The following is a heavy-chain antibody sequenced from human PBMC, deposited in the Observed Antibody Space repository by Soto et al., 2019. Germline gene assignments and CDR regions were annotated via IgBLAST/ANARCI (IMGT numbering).Heavy chain of an antibody. CDR3: ARFPTDAFDI. CDR2: IYPGDSDT. Sequence: GESLKISCKGSVYSFASYWIGWLRQMPGKGLEWMGIIYPGDSDTRYSPSFQGQVTISADKSISTAYLQWSSLKASDTAMYYCARFPTDAFDIWGQGTMVTVSS. V-gene: IGHV5-51*01. J-gene: IGHJ3*02. CDR1: VYSFASYW.